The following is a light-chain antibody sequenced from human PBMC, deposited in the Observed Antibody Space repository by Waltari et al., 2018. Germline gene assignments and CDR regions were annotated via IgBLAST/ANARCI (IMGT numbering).Light chain of an antibody. Sequence: EIVMTQSPATQSVSPGERFTISCRASQYVSGKLAWYQQKPGLAPRLPISGASTRATGVPARFSGSGSGTEFTLTISSLQSEDFAVNYCQQYNDWPGLTFGGGTRVEIK. CDR2: GAS. CDR1: QYVSGK. V-gene: IGKV3-15*01. CDR3: QQYNDWPGLT. J-gene: IGKJ4*01.